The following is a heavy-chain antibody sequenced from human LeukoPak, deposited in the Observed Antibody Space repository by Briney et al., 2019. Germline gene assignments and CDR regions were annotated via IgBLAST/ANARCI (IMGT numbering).Heavy chain of an antibody. J-gene: IGHJ4*02. Sequence: PGRSLRLSCTASGFTFDDYAMHWVRQAPGKGLGWVTGISWNSGSIGYADSVKGRFTISRDNAKNSLYLQMNSLRAEDTALYYCAKDLSYIAVAGPLDYWGQGTLVTVSS. CDR2: ISWNSGSI. D-gene: IGHD6-19*01. CDR3: AKDLSYIAVAGPLDY. CDR1: GFTFDDYA. V-gene: IGHV3-9*01.